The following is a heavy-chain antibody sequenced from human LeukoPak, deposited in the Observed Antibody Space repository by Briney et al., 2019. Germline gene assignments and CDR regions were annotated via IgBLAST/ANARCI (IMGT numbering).Heavy chain of an antibody. CDR3: ARDENYAFDY. J-gene: IGHJ4*02. CDR1: GFTFSSYG. D-gene: IGHD1-7*01. V-gene: IGHV3-33*01. Sequence: GGSLRLSCAASGFTFSSYGMHWVRQAPGKGLEWVALLYFDGRNKYYADSVKGRFTISRDDSMNTVYLQMNSLRAEDTAVYHCARDENYAFDYWGQGTLVTVSS. CDR2: LYFDGRNK.